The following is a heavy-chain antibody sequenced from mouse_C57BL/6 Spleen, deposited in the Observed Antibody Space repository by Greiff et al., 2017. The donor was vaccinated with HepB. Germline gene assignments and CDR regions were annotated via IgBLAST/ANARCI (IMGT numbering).Heavy chain of an antibody. CDR1: GFSFNTYA. J-gene: IGHJ4*01. CDR2: IRSKSNNYAT. D-gene: IGHD1-1*01. V-gene: IGHV10-1*01. CDR3: VRHRDTGYYYAMDY. Sequence: EVHLVESGGGLVQPKGSLKLSCAASGFSFNTYAMNWVRQAPGKGLEWVARIRSKSNNYATYYADSVKDRFTISRDDSESMLYLQMNNLKTEDTAMYYCVRHRDTGYYYAMDYWGQGTSVTVSS.